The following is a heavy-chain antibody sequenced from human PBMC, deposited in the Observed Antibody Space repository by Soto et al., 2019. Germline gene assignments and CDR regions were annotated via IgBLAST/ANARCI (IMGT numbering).Heavy chain of an antibody. CDR2: NIPVFNTA. D-gene: IGHD3-10*01. CDR1: GGTLSDHG. CDR3: ALGVYGSVNYYTGPSAFDI. Sequence: QVQLEQSGAEVKKPGSSVKISCKASGGTLSDHGVSWLRQAPGQGLEWLGENIPVFNTAKYATKFQGRVTIAADKSTNIAYMELGSLRSDDTAFYYCALGVYGSVNYYTGPSAFDIWGQGTLVIVSS. V-gene: IGHV1-69*06. J-gene: IGHJ3*02.